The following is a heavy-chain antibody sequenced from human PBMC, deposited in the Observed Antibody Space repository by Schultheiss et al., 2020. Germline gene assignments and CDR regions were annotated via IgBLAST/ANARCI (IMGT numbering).Heavy chain of an antibody. D-gene: IGHD2-2*01. CDR2: IYTSGST. CDR3: ARDLDCSSTSCYKAYYYGMDV. Sequence: SATLSLTCTVSGGSISSYYWSWIRQPPGKGLEWIGRIYTSGSTNYNPSLKSRVTMSVDTSKNQFSLKLSSVTAADTAVYYCARDLDCSSTSCYKAYYYGMDVWGQGTTVTVSS. J-gene: IGHJ6*02. CDR1: GGSISSYY. V-gene: IGHV4-4*07.